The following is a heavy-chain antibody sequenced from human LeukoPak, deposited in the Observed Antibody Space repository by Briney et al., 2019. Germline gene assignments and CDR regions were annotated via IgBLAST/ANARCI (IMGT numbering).Heavy chain of an antibody. Sequence: GGSLRLSCAASGLTFSSYGMHWVRQAPGKGLEWVAVIWYDGSNKYYADSVKGRFTISRDNSKNTLYLQMNSLRAEDTAVYYCARDGITMVRGVPHYGMDVWGQGTTVTVSS. J-gene: IGHJ6*02. D-gene: IGHD3-10*01. CDR2: IWYDGSNK. CDR3: ARDGITMVRGVPHYGMDV. CDR1: GLTFSSYG. V-gene: IGHV3-33*01.